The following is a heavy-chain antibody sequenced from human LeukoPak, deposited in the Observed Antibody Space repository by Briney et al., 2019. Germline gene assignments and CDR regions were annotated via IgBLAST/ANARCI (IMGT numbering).Heavy chain of an antibody. CDR3: ARRSHLLEAADY. CDR1: GGSISRGDYY. CDR2: IYYSGST. V-gene: IGHV4-30-4*01. D-gene: IGHD1-1*01. Sequence: SETLSLTCTVSGGSISRGDYYWSWIRQPPGKGLEWIGYIYYSGSTYYNTSLKSRGTISVDRSKNQFSLKLSSVTAADTAVYYCARRSHLLEAADYWGQGTLVTVSS. J-gene: IGHJ4*02.